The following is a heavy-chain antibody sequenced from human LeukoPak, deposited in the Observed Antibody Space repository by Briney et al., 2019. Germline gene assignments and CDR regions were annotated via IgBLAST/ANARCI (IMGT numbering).Heavy chain of an antibody. Sequence: GGSLRLSCAASGFTFSSYSMNWVRQAPGQGLEWVSSISSSSSYIYYADSVKGRFTISRDNAKNSLYLQMNSLRAEDTAVYYCARADSSSWGFDYWGQGTLVAVSS. CDR1: GFTFSSYS. CDR2: ISSSSSYI. CDR3: ARADSSSWGFDY. J-gene: IGHJ4*02. V-gene: IGHV3-21*01. D-gene: IGHD6-13*01.